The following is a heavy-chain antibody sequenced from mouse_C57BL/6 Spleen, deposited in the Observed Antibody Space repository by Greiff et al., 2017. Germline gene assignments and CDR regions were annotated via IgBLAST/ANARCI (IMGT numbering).Heavy chain of an antibody. CDR1: GYAFTNYL. J-gene: IGHJ3*01. CDR2: INPGSGGT. Sequence: ESGAELVRPGTSVKVSCKASGYAFTNYLIEWVKQRPGQGLEWIGVINPGSGGTNYNEKFKGKATLTADKSSSTAYMQLSSLTSEDSAVYCCAREGITTVVGEAYWGQGTLVTVSA. V-gene: IGHV1-54*01. CDR3: AREGITTVVGEAY. D-gene: IGHD1-1*01.